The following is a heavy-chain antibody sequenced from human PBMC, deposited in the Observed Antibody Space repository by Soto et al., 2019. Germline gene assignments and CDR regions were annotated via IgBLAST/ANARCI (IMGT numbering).Heavy chain of an antibody. CDR3: ARAGITIVRGVANWFDP. CDR2: IYYSGST. D-gene: IGHD3-10*01. CDR1: GGSISSSSYY. J-gene: IGHJ5*02. Sequence: SETLSLTCTVSGGSISSSSYYWGWIRQPPGKGLEWIGSIYYSGSTYYNPSLKSRVTISVDTSKNQFSLKLSSVTAADTAVHYRARAGITIVRGVANWFDPCGERTLVTVSS. V-gene: IGHV4-39*01.